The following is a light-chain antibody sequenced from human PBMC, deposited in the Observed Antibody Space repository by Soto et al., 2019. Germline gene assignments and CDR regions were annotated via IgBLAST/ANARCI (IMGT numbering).Light chain of an antibody. Sequence: ESVLTQSPGTLSLSPGERGTLSCRASQSVSTNYFAWYQQKPCQAPRLLIYSAFSRSTGIPDRFSGSGSGTDVTLTISRLELEDFAVYYCQYYGSSPWTFGQGTKVEIK. CDR3: QYYGSSPWT. J-gene: IGKJ1*01. V-gene: IGKV3-20*01. CDR2: SAF. CDR1: QSVSTNY.